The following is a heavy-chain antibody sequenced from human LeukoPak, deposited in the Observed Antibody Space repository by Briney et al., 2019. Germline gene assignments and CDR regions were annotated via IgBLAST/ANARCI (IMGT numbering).Heavy chain of an antibody. J-gene: IGHJ4*02. Sequence: GGSLRLSCAASGFTFRSYVMNWVRLAPGKGLEWVSAISGSGGGTYYADSVKGRFAISRDNSNNMLYLQMNSLRAEDTAVYYCAKRATMSGATYYFDYWGQGTLVTVSS. V-gene: IGHV3-23*01. D-gene: IGHD5-12*01. CDR3: AKRATMSGATYYFDY. CDR1: GFTFRSYV. CDR2: ISGSGGGT.